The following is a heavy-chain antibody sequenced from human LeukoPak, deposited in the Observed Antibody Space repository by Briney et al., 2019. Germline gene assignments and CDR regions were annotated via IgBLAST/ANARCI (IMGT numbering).Heavy chain of an antibody. J-gene: IGHJ6*02. CDR2: IYYSGST. Sequence: PSETLSLTCTVSGYSISSGYYWGWIRQPPGKGLEWIGYIYYSGSTNYNPSLKSRVTISVDTSKNQFSLKLTSVTAADTAVYYCASGESIYYYGLDVWGQGTTVTVPS. CDR3: ASGESIYYYGLDV. V-gene: IGHV4-61*01. D-gene: IGHD4-17*01. CDR1: GYSISSGYY.